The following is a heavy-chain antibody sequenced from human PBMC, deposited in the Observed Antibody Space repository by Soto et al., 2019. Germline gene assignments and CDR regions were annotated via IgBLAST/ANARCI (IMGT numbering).Heavy chain of an antibody. CDR3: ARGGYFDSSNYLAY. CDR2: INPGNGNT. J-gene: IGHJ4*02. Sequence: QVQLVQSGAEVKKPGASVKVSCKASGYTFTSYGINWVRQAPGRGLEWMGWINPGNGNTKYSQQFQGRVIIDRDTSASTAYMELSSLRSEDTAVYYCARGGYFDSSNYLAYWGLGTLVTGSS. V-gene: IGHV1-3*01. D-gene: IGHD3-22*01. CDR1: GYTFTSYG.